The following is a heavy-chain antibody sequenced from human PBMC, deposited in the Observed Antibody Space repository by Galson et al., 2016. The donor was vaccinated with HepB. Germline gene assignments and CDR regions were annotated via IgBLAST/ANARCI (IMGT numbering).Heavy chain of an antibody. CDR2: IYASGDK. CDR3: ARSGYNSGYLDS. CDR1: GFSFSSYG. Sequence: SLRLSCAASGFSFSSYGMHWVRQTPGMGLEWVSVIYASGDKYYTDSVKGRFTISRDNSKNKLYLKMNNLRTEDTAVYYCARSGYNSGYLDSWGQGTQVTVSS. V-gene: IGHV3-53*01. D-gene: IGHD5-18*01. J-gene: IGHJ4*02.